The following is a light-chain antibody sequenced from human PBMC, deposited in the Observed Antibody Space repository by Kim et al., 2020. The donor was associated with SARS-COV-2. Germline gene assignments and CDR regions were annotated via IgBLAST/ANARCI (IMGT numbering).Light chain of an antibody. J-gene: IGLJ3*02. V-gene: IGLV3-19*01. Sequence: ALGQTVRLTCQGDSLINSYATWYQQRPGQAPVLVLFGKYNRPSGIPDRFSGSGSGNTASLTITGAQAEDEADYYCNSRDSSGDHVVFGGGTQLTVL. CDR2: GKY. CDR3: NSRDSSGDHVV. CDR1: SLINSY.